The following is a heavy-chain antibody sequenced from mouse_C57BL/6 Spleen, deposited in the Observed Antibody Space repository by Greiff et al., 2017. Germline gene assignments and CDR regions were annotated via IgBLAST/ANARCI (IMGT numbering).Heavy chain of an antibody. CDR3: ARQDGSSLAWFAY. V-gene: IGHV5-12*01. D-gene: IGHD1-1*01. CDR2: ISNGGGST. Sequence: DVMLVESGGGLVQPGGSLKLSCAASGFTFSDYYMYWVRQTPEKRLEWVAYISNGGGSTYYPDTVKGRFTISRDNAKNTLYLQMSRLKSEDTAMYYCARQDGSSLAWFAYWGQGTLVTVSA. J-gene: IGHJ3*01. CDR1: GFTFSDYY.